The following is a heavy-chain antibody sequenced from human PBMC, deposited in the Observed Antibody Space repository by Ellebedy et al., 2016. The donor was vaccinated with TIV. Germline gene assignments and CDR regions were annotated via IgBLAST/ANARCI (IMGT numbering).Heavy chain of an antibody. Sequence: GESLKISCASSGFSFSSYSMNWVRQAPGKGLERVSYISGSTITTYYADSVKGRFTISRDNAKNSLYLQMNSLRAEDTAVYYCARDMAWGNERIIDAFDIWGQGTVVTVSS. V-gene: IGHV3-48*04. CDR2: ISGSTITT. J-gene: IGHJ3*02. CDR3: ARDMAWGNERIIDAFDI. D-gene: IGHD7-27*01. CDR1: GFSFSSYS.